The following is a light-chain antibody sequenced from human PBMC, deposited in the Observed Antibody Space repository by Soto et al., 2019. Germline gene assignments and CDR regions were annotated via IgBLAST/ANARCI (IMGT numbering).Light chain of an antibody. CDR3: LQSGSSFYT. V-gene: IGKV3-20*01. CDR2: GAS. J-gene: IGKJ2*01. Sequence: EIVLTQSPGTLSLSPGERATLSCRASQSVSSAYLAWYQQIPGQAPRLLIYGASSRATGIPDRFSGSGSGTDFTLTISGLEPEDFAVYDGLQSGSSFYTFGQGTKLEIK. CDR1: QSVSSAY.